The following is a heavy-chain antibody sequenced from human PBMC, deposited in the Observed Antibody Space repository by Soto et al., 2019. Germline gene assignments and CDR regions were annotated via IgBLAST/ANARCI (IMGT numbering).Heavy chain of an antibody. CDR1: GGSITSDYSC. CDR2: IFDSGTT. Sequence: TSETLSLTCTVSGGSITSDYSCWSWIRQPPGEGLEWIGHIFDSGTTYTNPSLRSQVAISLDTSKNHFSLTLSSVTAADTAVYYCAATPRYWGQGTLVTVSS. CDR3: AATPRY. V-gene: IGHV4-30-4*01. D-gene: IGHD2-15*01. J-gene: IGHJ4*02.